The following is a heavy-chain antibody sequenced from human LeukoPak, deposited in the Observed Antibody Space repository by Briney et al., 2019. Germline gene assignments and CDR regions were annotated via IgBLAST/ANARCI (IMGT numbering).Heavy chain of an antibody. CDR3: AKNRIQLWFPDY. J-gene: IGHJ4*02. CDR2: ISGNGGST. Sequence: PGGSLRLSCAASGFTFSSYGMNWVRQAPGKGLEWVSGISGNGGSTYYADPVKGRFTISRDNSKNTLYLQMSSLRAEDTAVYYCAKNRIQLWFPDYWGQGTMVTVSS. D-gene: IGHD5-18*01. V-gene: IGHV3-23*01. CDR1: GFTFSSYG.